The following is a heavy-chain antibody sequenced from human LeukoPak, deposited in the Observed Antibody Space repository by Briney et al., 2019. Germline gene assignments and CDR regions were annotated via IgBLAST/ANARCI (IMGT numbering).Heavy chain of an antibody. J-gene: IGHJ4*02. CDR1: GFTFSIYG. Sequence: GGSLRLSCAASGFTFSIYGMNWVRQAPGKGLEWVSYISSSSYTIYYADSVKGRFTISRDNAKNSLYLQMNSLRAEDTAVYYCARDVVASYYDFWSGRQPVDYWGQGTLVTVSS. D-gene: IGHD3-3*01. V-gene: IGHV3-48*04. CDR3: ARDVVASYYDFWSGRQPVDY. CDR2: ISSSSYTI.